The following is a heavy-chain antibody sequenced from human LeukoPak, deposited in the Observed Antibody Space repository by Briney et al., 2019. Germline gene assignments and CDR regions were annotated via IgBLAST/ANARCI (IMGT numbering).Heavy chain of an antibody. CDR2: ISAYNGNT. CDR1: GYTFTSYG. Sequence: ASVKVSCKASGYTFTSYGISWGRQAPGQGLEWMGWISAYNGNTNYAQKLQGRITMTTDTSTSTAYMELRSLRSDDTAVYSCARDLTGYCSSTSCLYYFDYWGQGTLVTVSS. CDR3: ARDLTGYCSSTSCLYYFDY. V-gene: IGHV1-18*01. J-gene: IGHJ4*02. D-gene: IGHD2-2*01.